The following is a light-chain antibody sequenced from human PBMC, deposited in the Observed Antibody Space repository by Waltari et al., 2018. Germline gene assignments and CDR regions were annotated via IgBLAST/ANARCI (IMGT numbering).Light chain of an antibody. Sequence: PSASGSPGQSVTISCTGTSSDVGGYNYVSWYQQHPGKAPKLMIYEVSKRPSGVPDRFSGSKSGNTASLTVSGLQAEDEADYYCSSYAGSNNLGFGGGTKLTVL. CDR1: SSDVGGYNY. CDR2: EVS. V-gene: IGLV2-8*01. J-gene: IGLJ2*01. CDR3: SSYAGSNNLG.